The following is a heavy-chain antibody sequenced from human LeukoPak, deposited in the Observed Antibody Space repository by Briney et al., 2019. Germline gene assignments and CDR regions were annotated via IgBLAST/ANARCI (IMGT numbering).Heavy chain of an antibody. CDR1: GFTFSIHG. D-gene: IGHD3-10*01. V-gene: IGHV3-23*01. CDR3: ARDLSLIALTN. Sequence: GGSLRLSCAASGFTFSIHGMNWVRQGPGKGLEWVSGITGSGGSTYYADSVKGRFTISRDNSKNTVYLQMNSLRAEDTAVYYCARDLSLIALTNWGQGTLVTVSS. J-gene: IGHJ4*02. CDR2: ITGSGGST.